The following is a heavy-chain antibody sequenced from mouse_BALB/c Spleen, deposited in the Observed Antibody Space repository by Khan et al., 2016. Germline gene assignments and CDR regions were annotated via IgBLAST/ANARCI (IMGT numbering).Heavy chain of an antibody. D-gene: IGHD3-1*01. CDR3: ARSGSLSYYTLDY. CDR2: IYPGSNNI. J-gene: IGHJ4*01. V-gene: IGHV1-81*01. CDR1: GYTFTDYV. Sequence: QVQLQQSGPELVKPGASVNMSCKASGYTFTDYVIGWVKQRTGQGLEWIGEIYPGSNNIYYNEKFKDKATLTADKSSSTAYMQLSSLTSEDSAVYFCARSGSLSYYTLDYWGKGASVTVSS.